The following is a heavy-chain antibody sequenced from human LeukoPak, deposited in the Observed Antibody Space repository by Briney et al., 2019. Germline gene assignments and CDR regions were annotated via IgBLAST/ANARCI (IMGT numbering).Heavy chain of an antibody. CDR1: GFTFSSYA. CDR2: INGSGGST. Sequence: GGSLRLSCAASGFTFSSYAMSWVRQAPGKGLEWVSGINGSGGSTYYADSVKGRFTISRDNSKNTLYLQMSSLRAEDTAVYYCARGYQWELSHWGQGTLVTVSS. D-gene: IGHD1-26*01. CDR3: ARGYQWELSH. J-gene: IGHJ1*01. V-gene: IGHV3-23*01.